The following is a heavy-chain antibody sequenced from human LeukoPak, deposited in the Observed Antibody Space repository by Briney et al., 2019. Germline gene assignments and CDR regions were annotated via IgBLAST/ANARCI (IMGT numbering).Heavy chain of an antibody. V-gene: IGHV3-11*01. CDR3: ARGSSASRS. D-gene: IGHD6-25*01. Sequence: GGSLRLSCAAPGFSFSDSYMSWVRQAPGKGLEWISYINLSGNTMYYTDSVKGRFTISRDNAKNSLYLEMNSLRAEDSAVYYCARGSSASRSWGQGTLVIVSS. J-gene: IGHJ1*01. CDR1: GFSFSDSY. CDR2: INLSGNTM.